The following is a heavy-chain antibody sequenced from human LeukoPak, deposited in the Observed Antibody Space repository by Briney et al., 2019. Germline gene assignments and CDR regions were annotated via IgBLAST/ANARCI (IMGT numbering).Heavy chain of an antibody. CDR1: GYTFTGYY. D-gene: IGHD1-26*01. V-gene: IGHV1-2*02. Sequence: ASVKVSCKASGYTFTGYYMHWVRQAPGQGLEWMGLINPNSGGTNYAQKFQGRVTMTRDTSISTAYMELSRLRSDDTAVYYCARVGWELRFDAFDIWGQGTMVIVSS. J-gene: IGHJ3*02. CDR2: INPNSGGT. CDR3: ARVGWELRFDAFDI.